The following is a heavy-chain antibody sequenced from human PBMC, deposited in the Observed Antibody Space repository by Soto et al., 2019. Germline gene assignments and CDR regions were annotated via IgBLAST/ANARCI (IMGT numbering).Heavy chain of an antibody. Sequence: QVQLVESGGGVVQPGRSLRISCAASGFTFSSYVMHWVRQAPGKGLEWVAVISYDGTNKYYADSVKGRFTISRDNSKNTLYLQMNSLRVEDTAVYYCAKERSTYNDYWGQGTLVTVSS. CDR3: AKERSTYNDY. D-gene: IGHD1-20*01. J-gene: IGHJ4*02. V-gene: IGHV3-30*18. CDR1: GFTFSSYV. CDR2: ISYDGTNK.